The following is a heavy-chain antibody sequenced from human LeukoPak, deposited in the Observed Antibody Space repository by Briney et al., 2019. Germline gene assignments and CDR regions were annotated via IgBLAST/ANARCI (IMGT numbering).Heavy chain of an antibody. CDR2: ISAYNGNT. J-gene: IGHJ4*02. V-gene: IGHV1-18*01. Sequence: ASVKVSCKASGYSFSTYGISWVRQAPGQGLEWMGWISAYNGNTNYAQRLQGRVTMTTDTSTSTAYLELRSLTSDDTAVYYCARDIYCGSGTYYTFWGQGTLVTVSS. D-gene: IGHD3-10*01. CDR3: ARDIYCGSGTYYTF. CDR1: GYSFSTYG.